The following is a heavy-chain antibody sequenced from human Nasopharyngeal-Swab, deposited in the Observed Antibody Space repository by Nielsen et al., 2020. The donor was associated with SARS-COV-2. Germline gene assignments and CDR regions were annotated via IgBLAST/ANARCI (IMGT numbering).Heavy chain of an antibody. CDR1: GDSVSSGAYY. CDR3: ARGPHSEGYYYYYMDV. V-gene: IGHV4-31*03. J-gene: IGHJ6*03. Sequence: SETLSLTCTVSGDSVSSGAYYWNWIRQLPGKGLEWLGNIYYTGSTYYNPSLKSRFTISVDTSKNQFSLKLSSVTAADTAVYYCARGPHSEGYYYYYMDVWGKGTTVTVSS. CDR2: IYYTGST.